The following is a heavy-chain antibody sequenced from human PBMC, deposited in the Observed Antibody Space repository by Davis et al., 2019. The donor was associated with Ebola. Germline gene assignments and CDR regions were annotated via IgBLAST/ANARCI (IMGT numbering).Heavy chain of an antibody. CDR1: GFTVSSNY. D-gene: IGHD2-15*01. Sequence: GESLKISCAASGFTVSSNYMSWVRQAPGKGLEWVSVIYSGGSTYYADSVKGRFTISRDNSKNTLYLQMNSLRAEDTAVYYCARGVVAAASDAFDIWGQGTMVTVSS. CDR3: ARGVVAAASDAFDI. CDR2: IYSGGST. V-gene: IGHV3-53*01. J-gene: IGHJ3*02.